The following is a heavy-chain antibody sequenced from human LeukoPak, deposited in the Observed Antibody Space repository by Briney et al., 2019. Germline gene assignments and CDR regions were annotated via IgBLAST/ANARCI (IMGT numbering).Heavy chain of an antibody. J-gene: IGHJ6*02. V-gene: IGHV4-34*01. CDR2: INHSGST. D-gene: IGHD5-18*01. CDR1: GGSFSGYY. CDR3: AYSYGHYYGMDV. Sequence: SSETLSLTCAVYGGSFSGYYWSWIRQPPGKGLEWIGEINHSGSTNYNPSLKSRVTISVDTSKNQFSLKLSSVTAADTAVYYCAYSYGHYYGMDVWGQGTTVTVSS.